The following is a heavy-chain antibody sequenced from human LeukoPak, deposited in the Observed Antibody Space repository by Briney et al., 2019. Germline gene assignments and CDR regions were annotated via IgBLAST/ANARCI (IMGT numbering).Heavy chain of an antibody. V-gene: IGHV4-61*02. D-gene: IGHD6-19*01. J-gene: IGHJ4*02. CDR1: GGSISSGSYY. Sequence: SETLSLTCTVSGGSISSGSYYWSWIRQPAGKGLEWIGRIYTSGSTNYNPSLKSRATISVDTSKNQFSLKLSSVTAADTAVYYCAREIAVAGLDYWGQGTLVTVSS. CDR3: AREIAVAGLDY. CDR2: IYTSGST.